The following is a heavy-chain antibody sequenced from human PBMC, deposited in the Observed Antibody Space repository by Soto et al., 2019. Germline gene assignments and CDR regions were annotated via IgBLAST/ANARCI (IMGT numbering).Heavy chain of an antibody. CDR3: ARTYYYDSSGYYGPGDAFDI. V-gene: IGHV1-8*01. J-gene: IGHJ3*02. D-gene: IGHD3-22*01. CDR2: MNPNSGNT. CDR1: GYTFTSYD. Sequence: QVQLVQSGAEVKKPGASVKVSCKASGYTFTSYDINWVRQATGQGLEWMGWMNPNSGNTGYAQKFQGRVTMTRNTSISTAYIELSSLRSEDTAVYYCARTYYYDSSGYYGPGDAFDIWGQGTMVTVSS.